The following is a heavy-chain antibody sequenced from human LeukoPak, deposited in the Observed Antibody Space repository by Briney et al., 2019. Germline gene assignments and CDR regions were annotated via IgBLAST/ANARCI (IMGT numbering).Heavy chain of an antibody. CDR2: LYSDGRT. V-gene: IGHV3-53*01. Sequence: SWVRQAXGXXXEWVSVLYSDGRTFYAGSVRGRFTISRDKSKNTVYLQMNSLRVEDTAVYYCASGSTMVQGVIFAYWGQGTLVTVAS. CDR3: ASGSTMVQGVIFAY. J-gene: IGHJ4*02. D-gene: IGHD3-10*01.